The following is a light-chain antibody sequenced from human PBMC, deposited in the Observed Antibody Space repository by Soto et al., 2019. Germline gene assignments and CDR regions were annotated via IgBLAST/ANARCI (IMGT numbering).Light chain of an antibody. Sequence: QSVLTQPRSVSGSPGQSVTISCTGTSSDVGGYNYVSWYQQHPGKAPKLMIYDVSKRPSGVPDRFFGSKSGNTASLTISGLQAEDDADYYCCSYADSYTWVFGGGTKLTV. CDR2: DVS. CDR1: SSDVGGYNY. CDR3: CSYADSYTWV. V-gene: IGLV2-11*01. J-gene: IGLJ3*02.